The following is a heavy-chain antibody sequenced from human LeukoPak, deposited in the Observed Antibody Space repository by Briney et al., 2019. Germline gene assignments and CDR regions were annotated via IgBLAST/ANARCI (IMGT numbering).Heavy chain of an antibody. V-gene: IGHV3-23*01. J-gene: IGHJ6*02. CDR1: GFTFSSYA. CDR2: ISGGGGNI. Sequence: GGSLRLSCAASGFTFSSYAINWVRQAPGKGLEWVSAISGGGGNIYYADSVKGRFTISRDNSKNTLYLQMNSLRAEDTAVYYCAKDLRGYSGYDYAYYYYGMDVWGQGTTVTVSS. D-gene: IGHD5-12*01. CDR3: AKDLRGYSGYDYAYYYYGMDV.